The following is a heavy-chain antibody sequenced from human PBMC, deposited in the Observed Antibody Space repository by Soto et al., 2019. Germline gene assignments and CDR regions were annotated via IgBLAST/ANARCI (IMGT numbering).Heavy chain of an antibody. J-gene: IGHJ4*02. CDR3: AKETSGVTALGN. Sequence: QVQLVESGGGVVQPGRSLRLSCAASGFTFSSYGMHWVRQAPGKGLEWVALISYDGSNKYYADSVKGRFTISRDNSKNTLYLQMTSLRAEGTAVYYCAKETSGVTALGNWGQGTVVTVSS. CDR1: GFTFSSYG. CDR2: ISYDGSNK. V-gene: IGHV3-30*18. D-gene: IGHD2-21*02.